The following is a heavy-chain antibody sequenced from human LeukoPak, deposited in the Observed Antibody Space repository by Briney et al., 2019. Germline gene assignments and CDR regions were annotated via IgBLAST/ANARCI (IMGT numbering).Heavy chain of an antibody. J-gene: IGHJ4*02. CDR3: ARELYYGSGDY. Sequence: GASVKVSCKASGYTFTSYAMHWVRQAPGQRLEWMGWINAGNGYTKYSQKFQGRVTITRDTSASTAYMELSSLRSEDTAVYYCARELYYGSGDYWGQGTLVTVSS. CDR1: GYTFTSYA. CDR2: INAGNGYT. D-gene: IGHD3-10*01. V-gene: IGHV1-3*01.